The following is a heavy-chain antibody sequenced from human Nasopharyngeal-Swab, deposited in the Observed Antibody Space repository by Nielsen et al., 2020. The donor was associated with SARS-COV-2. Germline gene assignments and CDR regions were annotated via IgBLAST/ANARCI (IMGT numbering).Heavy chain of an antibody. CDR3: ARNRRDVDNQ. CDR1: GFDVSGNY. V-gene: IGHV3-53*01. D-gene: IGHD5-24*01. J-gene: IGHJ4*02. Sequence: GGSLRLSCAASGFDVSGNYMSWFRQAPGKGLEWVSVMYAGGDIYSADSVKGRFTISRASSKNPLYLQMNSLRVEDTALYYCARNRRDVDNQWGQGTLVTVSS. CDR2: MYAGGDI.